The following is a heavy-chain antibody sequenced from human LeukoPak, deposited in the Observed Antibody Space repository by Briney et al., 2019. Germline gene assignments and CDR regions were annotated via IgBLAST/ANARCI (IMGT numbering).Heavy chain of an antibody. J-gene: IGHJ3*02. CDR3: ARITYGSPRAFDI. D-gene: IGHD6-13*01. Sequence: SETRSLTCTISGGSITSYYWSWIQQPAGKGLEWIGLIYTSGSTNYNPSLRNRFTVSLNKSKNLFSLTLTSVTAADTAMYYCARITYGSPRAFDIWGQGTVVTVS. CDR1: GGSITSYY. CDR2: IYTSGST. V-gene: IGHV4-4*07.